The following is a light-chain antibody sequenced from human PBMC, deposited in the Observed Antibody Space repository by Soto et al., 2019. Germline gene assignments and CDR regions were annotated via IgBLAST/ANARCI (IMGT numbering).Light chain of an antibody. J-gene: IGKJ2*01. Sequence: DVVMTQSPLSLPVTLGQSASISCTSSQSLVYADGNTYLNWLQQRPGQSPRRLIYKVFNRDSRVPDRFSGSASGSEFTLTISRVEAEDIGVYYCMQTAHWPYTFGRGTKVDIK. CDR1: QSLVYADGNTY. CDR3: MQTAHWPYT. V-gene: IGKV2-30*01. CDR2: KVF.